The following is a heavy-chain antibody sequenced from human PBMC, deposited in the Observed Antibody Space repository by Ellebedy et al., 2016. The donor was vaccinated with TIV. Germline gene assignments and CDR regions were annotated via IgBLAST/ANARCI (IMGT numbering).Heavy chain of an antibody. D-gene: IGHD6-19*01. CDR2: VFYSGST. J-gene: IGHJ4*02. CDR1: TDSISNYY. CDR3: ARMKAVAGTFVIDY. Sequence: SETLSLTCTVPTDSISNYYWSWIRQPPGKGLQWIGYVFYSGSTHYNPSLKSRVTISEDTSKNQFSLKLSSVTAADTAVYFCARMKAVAGTFVIDYWGQGTLVTVSS. V-gene: IGHV4-59*01.